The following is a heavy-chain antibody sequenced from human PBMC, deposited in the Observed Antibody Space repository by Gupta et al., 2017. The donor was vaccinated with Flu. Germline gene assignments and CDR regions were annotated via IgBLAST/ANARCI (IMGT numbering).Heavy chain of an antibody. D-gene: IGHD1-26*01. CDR1: GGSVRRGSYY. Sequence: QVQLQESGPGLVKPSETLSLTCTVSGGSVRRGSYYWSWIRQPPGKGLEWIGYIYYSGSTNYNPSLKSRVTISVDTSKNQFSLKLSSVTAADTAVYYCAGRIVGATGLDYWGQGTLVTVSS. CDR3: AGRIVGATGLDY. CDR2: IYYSGST. V-gene: IGHV4-61*01. J-gene: IGHJ4*02.